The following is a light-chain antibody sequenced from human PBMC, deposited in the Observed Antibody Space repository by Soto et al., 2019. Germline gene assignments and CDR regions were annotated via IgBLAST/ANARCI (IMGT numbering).Light chain of an antibody. J-gene: IGLJ3*02. Sequence: QSVLTQPPSASGTPGQRVTISCSGSSSNIGSNAVNWYQQLPGTAPKLLMYGNNQRPSGVPDRISGSKSGTSASLAISGLQSEDEADYYCAAWDDSLNGSWVFGGGTKGTVL. CDR2: GNN. V-gene: IGLV1-44*01. CDR1: SSNIGSNA. CDR3: AAWDDSLNGSWV.